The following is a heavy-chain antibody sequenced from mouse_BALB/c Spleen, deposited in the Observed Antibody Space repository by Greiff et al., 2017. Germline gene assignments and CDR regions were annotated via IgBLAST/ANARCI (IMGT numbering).Heavy chain of an antibody. CDR3: ADGSSYGFAY. CDR1: GFTFSDYY. J-gene: IGHJ3*01. CDR2: ISDGGSYT. V-gene: IGHV5-4*02. D-gene: IGHD1-1*01. Sequence: DVMLVESGGGLVKPGGSLKLSCAASGFTFSDYYMYWVRQTPEKRLEWVATISDGGSYTYYPDSVKGRFTISRDNAKNNLYLQMSSLKSEDTAMYYCADGSSYGFAYWGQGTLVTVSA.